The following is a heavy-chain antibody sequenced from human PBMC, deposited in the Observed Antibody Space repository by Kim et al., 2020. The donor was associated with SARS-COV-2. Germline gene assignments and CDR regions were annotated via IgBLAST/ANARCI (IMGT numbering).Heavy chain of an antibody. CDR3: ARTGSGRGNYFDY. CDR2: ISSRGMTK. Sequence: GGSLRLSCAASGFTFSSYEMNWVRQAPGKGLEWVSYISSRGMTKYYADSVKGRFTISRDNAKNSVYLQMNSLRAADTAVYYCARTGSGRGNYFDYWGQGILVPVSS. D-gene: IGHD2-15*01. CDR1: GFTFSSYE. J-gene: IGHJ4*02. V-gene: IGHV3-48*03.